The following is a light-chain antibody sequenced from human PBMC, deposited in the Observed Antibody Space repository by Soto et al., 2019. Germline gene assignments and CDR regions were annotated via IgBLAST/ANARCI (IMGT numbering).Light chain of an antibody. Sequence: DIHMTQSPSSLSVSVGDRVTITCRTSQNINAWLAWYQQRPGQAPKLLIYDASNLDSGVPSRFSGSGSGTEFSLTISNLQPDDCATYYCQQYENYWTFGQGTRVEIK. CDR3: QQYENYWT. V-gene: IGKV1-5*01. CDR1: QNINAW. J-gene: IGKJ1*01. CDR2: DAS.